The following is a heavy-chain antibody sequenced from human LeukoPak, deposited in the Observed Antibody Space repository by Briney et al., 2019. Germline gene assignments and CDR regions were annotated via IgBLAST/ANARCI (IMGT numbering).Heavy chain of an antibody. Sequence: GGSLRLSCAASGFTFSTYNMNWVRQAPGKGLEWVANIKQDGSEKYYVDSVKGRFTISRDNAKNSLYLQMNSLRAEDTAVYYCARGGSGNWNAPFDYWGQGTLVTVSS. D-gene: IGHD1-1*01. V-gene: IGHV3-7*01. CDR3: ARGGSGNWNAPFDY. CDR1: GFTFSTYN. J-gene: IGHJ4*02. CDR2: IKQDGSEK.